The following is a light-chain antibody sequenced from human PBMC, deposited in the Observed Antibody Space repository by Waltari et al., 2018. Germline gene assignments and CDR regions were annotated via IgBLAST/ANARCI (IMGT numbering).Light chain of an antibody. V-gene: IGLV2-23*03. Sequence: QSALTQPASVYGSPGQSITISCTGTSSDVGSYNLVSWYQQHPGKAPKLMIYEGSKRPSGVSNRFSGSNSGNTASLTISGLQAEDEADYYCCSYAGSSTFVVFGGGTKLTVL. J-gene: IGLJ2*01. CDR1: SSDVGSYNL. CDR3: CSYAGSSTFVV. CDR2: EGS.